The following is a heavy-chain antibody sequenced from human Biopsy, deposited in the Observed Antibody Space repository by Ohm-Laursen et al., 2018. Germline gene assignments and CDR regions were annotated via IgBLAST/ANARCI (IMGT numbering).Heavy chain of an antibody. CDR2: INPGGNST. Sequence: SSAKVSCNASGYTFTTYYIHWVRQAPGQGLEWMGIINPGGNSTAYTQNFQGRVTMTWDTSTATVYMELSSLRSEDTAVYYCVLASFDYWGQGTLVTVPS. CDR1: GYTFTTYY. V-gene: IGHV1-46*01. CDR3: VLASFDY. J-gene: IGHJ4*02.